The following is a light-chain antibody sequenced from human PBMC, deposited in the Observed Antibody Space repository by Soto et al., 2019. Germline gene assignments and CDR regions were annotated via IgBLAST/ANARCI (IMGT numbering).Light chain of an antibody. CDR1: QSVSSSY. Sequence: EIVLTQSPGTLSLSPGERDTLSCSASQSVSSSYLAWYQQKPGHAPRLLIYGASSRATGIPDRFSGSGSGKDLTLTISRLEPEDFAMYYCQQYGSSPPPFGGGTKVEIK. CDR3: QQYGSSPPP. CDR2: GAS. J-gene: IGKJ4*01. V-gene: IGKV3-20*01.